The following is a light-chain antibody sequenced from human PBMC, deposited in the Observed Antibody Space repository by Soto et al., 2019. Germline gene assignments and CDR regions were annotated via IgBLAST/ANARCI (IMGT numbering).Light chain of an antibody. CDR3: QQHSNRLT. J-gene: IGKJ4*01. Sequence: EIVLTQSPATLSLSPGERATLSCRASQSVSSYLAWYQQKPGQAPRLLIYDASNRATGIPARFSGSGSWTYFTLTISSLEPEDFAVYYCQQHSNRLTFGGGTKVEIK. V-gene: IGKV3-11*01. CDR2: DAS. CDR1: QSVSSY.